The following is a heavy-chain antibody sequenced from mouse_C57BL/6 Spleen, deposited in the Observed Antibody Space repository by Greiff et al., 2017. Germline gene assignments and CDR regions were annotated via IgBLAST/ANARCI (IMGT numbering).Heavy chain of an antibody. Sequence: EVQLQQSGPVLVKPGASVKMSCKASGYTFTDYYMNWVKQSHGKSLEWIGVINPYNGGTSYNQKFKGKATLTVDKSSSTAYMELNSLTSEDSAVYYCARQGIYDGYLRGFDVWGTGTTVTVSS. V-gene: IGHV1-19*01. CDR2: INPYNGGT. CDR3: ARQGIYDGYLRGFDV. CDR1: GYTFTDYY. D-gene: IGHD2-3*01. J-gene: IGHJ1*03.